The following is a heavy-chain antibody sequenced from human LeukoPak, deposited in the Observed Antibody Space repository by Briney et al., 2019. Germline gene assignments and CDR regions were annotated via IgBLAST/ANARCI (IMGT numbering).Heavy chain of an antibody. CDR3: AKQDGSGTLNWFDP. V-gene: IGHV4-39*07. CDR1: GGSISSSSYY. D-gene: IGHD3-10*01. J-gene: IGHJ5*02. CDR2: IYHSGST. Sequence: SETLSLTCTVSGGSISSSSYYWGWIRQPPGKGLEWIGYIYHSGSTYYNPSLKSRVTISVDRSKNQFSLKLSSVTAADTAVYYCAKQDGSGTLNWFDPWGQGTLVTVSS.